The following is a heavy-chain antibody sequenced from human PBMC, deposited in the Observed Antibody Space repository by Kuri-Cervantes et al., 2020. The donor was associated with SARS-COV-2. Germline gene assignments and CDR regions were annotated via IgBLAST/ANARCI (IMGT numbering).Heavy chain of an antibody. V-gene: IGHV3-7*01. CDR3: ARDPDSGYDYASAFDY. D-gene: IGHD5-12*01. Sequence: GESLKISCAASGFTFSSYWMSWVRQAPGKGLEWVANIKQDGSEKYYADSVKGRFTISRDNSKNTLYLQMNSLRAEDTAVYYCARDPDSGYDYASAFDYWGQGTLVTVSS. CDR2: IKQDGSEK. CDR1: GFTFSSYW. J-gene: IGHJ4*02.